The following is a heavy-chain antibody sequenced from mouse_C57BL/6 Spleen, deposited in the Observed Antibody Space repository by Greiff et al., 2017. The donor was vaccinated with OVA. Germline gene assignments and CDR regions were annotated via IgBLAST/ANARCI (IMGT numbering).Heavy chain of an antibody. CDR3: ARSFDYDVDY. CDR2: IYPRSGNT. Sequence: QVQLQQSGAELVRPGASVKLSCKASGYTFTSYGISWVKQRTGQGLEWIGEIYPRSGNTYYNEKFKGQATLTADESSSTASLELRSLTSEDSAVYFCARSFDYDVDYWGQGTTLTVSS. V-gene: IGHV1-81*01. J-gene: IGHJ2*01. CDR1: GYTFTSYG. D-gene: IGHD2-4*01.